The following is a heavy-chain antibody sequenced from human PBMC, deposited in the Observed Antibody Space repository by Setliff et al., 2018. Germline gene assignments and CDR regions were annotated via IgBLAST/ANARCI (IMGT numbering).Heavy chain of an antibody. CDR3: ARVLFHCSSTSCYLDAFDI. Sequence: ASVKVSCKASGYTFTSYGISWVRQAPGQGLEWMGWISAYNGNTNYVQKLQGRVTMTTDTSTSTAYMELRSLRSDDTAVYYCARVLFHCSSTSCYLDAFDIWGQGTMVTVSS. D-gene: IGHD2-2*01. CDR2: ISAYNGNT. V-gene: IGHV1-18*01. J-gene: IGHJ3*02. CDR1: GYTFTSYG.